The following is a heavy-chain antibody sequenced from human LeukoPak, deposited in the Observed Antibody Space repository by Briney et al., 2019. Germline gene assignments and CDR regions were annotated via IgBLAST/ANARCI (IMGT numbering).Heavy chain of an antibody. Sequence: PGGSLRFSCAASAFSFSNYAMSWVRQAPGKGLEGFLGIRDSGSSSYHADSVKGRFTISRDNPKNTLYQHMNSLRAEHSAIYYCTKSAGMGAFDIWGQGPMVTVSS. CDR1: AFSFSNYA. J-gene: IGHJ3*02. CDR3: TKSAGMGAFDI. D-gene: IGHD6-13*01. V-gene: IGHV3-23*01. CDR2: IRDSGSSS.